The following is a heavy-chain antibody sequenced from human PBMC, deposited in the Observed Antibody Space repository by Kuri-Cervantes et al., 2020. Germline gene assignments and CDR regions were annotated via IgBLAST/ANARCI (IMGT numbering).Heavy chain of an antibody. D-gene: IGHD5-18*01. CDR2: IKQDGSEK. CDR3: ARGGYSYGWAPERQYYDY. V-gene: IGHV3-7*01. CDR1: GFTFSSYA. Sequence: GGSLRLSCAASGFTFSSYAMHWVRQAPGKGLEWVANIKQDGSEKYYVDSVKGRFTISRDNAKNSLYLQMNSLRAEDTAVYYCARGGYSYGWAPERQYYDYWGQGTLVTVSS. J-gene: IGHJ4*02.